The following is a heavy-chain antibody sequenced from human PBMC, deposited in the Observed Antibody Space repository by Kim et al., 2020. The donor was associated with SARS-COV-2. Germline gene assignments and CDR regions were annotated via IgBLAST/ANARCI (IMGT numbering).Heavy chain of an antibody. Sequence: NYSPKFHGRGSITRDTSASTAYMELSSLRSEDTAVYWCASALDVGAKLDYWGQGTLVTVSS. J-gene: IGHJ4*02. CDR3: ASALDVGAKLDY. D-gene: IGHD3-16*01. V-gene: IGHV1-3*01.